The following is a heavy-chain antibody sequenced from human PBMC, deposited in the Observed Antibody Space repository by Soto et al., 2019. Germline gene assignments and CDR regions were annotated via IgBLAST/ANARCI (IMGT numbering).Heavy chain of an antibody. V-gene: IGHV3-9*01. CDR1: GFIFDDYA. J-gene: IGHJ4*02. Sequence: EVQLVESGGGFVQPGRSLRLSCAASGFIFDDYAMHWVRHATGNGLEWVSGITWNSDTIDYADSVKGRFTISRDNAKNSLYLQINSLRPEDTALYYCAKDKSNTWYSYFDYWGQGTLVTVSS. D-gene: IGHD6-13*01. CDR2: ITWNSDTI. CDR3: AKDKSNTWYSYFDY.